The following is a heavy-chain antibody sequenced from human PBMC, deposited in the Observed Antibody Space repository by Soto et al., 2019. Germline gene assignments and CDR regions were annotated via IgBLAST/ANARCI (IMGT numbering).Heavy chain of an antibody. V-gene: IGHV4-4*02. D-gene: IGHD3-16*01. J-gene: IGHJ6*02. Sequence: QVQLQESGPGLVKPSETLSLTCTVSGAPITTTKWWAWVRLPPGKGLEWIGELSRGDERSSNPSLAARFTMSLDKSNNHFSLKLTSVTAADTAIYYCATQTISYTWGVWGRGTSVTVSS. CDR1: GAPITTTKW. CDR2: LSRGDER. CDR3: ATQTISYTWGV.